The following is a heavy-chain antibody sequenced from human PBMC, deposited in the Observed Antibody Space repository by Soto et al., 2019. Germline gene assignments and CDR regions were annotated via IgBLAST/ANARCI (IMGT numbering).Heavy chain of an antibody. CDR2: IKQHGGEK. V-gene: IGHV3-7*03. CDR1: GFTFSNYF. Sequence: GGSLRLSCAASGFTFSNYFMSWVRQAPGNGLEWVANIKQHGGEKYYVDSVKGRFTISRDNAKNSLYLQMNSLRAEDTAVYYCARELDYYYNGMDVWGQGTTVTVPS. D-gene: IGHD6-13*01. CDR3: ARELDYYYNGMDV. J-gene: IGHJ6*02.